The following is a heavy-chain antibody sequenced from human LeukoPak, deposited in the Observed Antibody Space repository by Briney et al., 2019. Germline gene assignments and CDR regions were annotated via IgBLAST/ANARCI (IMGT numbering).Heavy chain of an antibody. CDR2: INHSGST. CDR1: GGSISGYY. Sequence: SETLSLTCTVSGGSISGYYWSWIRQPPGKGLEWIGEINHSGSTNYNPSLKSRVTISVDTSKNQFSLKLSSVTAADTAVYYCASQSYGSGSYYNVINYYYGMDVWGQGTTVTVSS. D-gene: IGHD3-10*01. J-gene: IGHJ6*02. CDR3: ASQSYGSGSYYNVINYYYGMDV. V-gene: IGHV4-34*01.